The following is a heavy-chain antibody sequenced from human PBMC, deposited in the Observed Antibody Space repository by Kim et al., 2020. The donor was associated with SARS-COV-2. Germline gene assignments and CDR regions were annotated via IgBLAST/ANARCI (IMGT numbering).Heavy chain of an antibody. V-gene: IGHV4-59*01. D-gene: IGHD6-13*01. J-gene: IGHJ5*02. CDR3: ARLRRIRIAAAGTIWFDP. Sequence: RSRVTISVDTSKSQFSLKLSSVTAADTAVYYCARLRRIRIAAAGTIWFDPWGQGTLVTVSS.